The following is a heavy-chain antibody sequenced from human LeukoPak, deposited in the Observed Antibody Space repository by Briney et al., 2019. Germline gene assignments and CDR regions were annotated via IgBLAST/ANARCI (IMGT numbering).Heavy chain of an antibody. Sequence: GGSLRLSCAPPGFTLSDCTMHWVRQASGKGLEWVARIRSKANNYATEYGASVKGRFTISRDDAKNTAYLQMNSLKTEDTAIYYCSAGPSGWTEFFQHWGQGTLVTVSS. CDR2: IRSKANNYAT. V-gene: IGHV3-73*01. CDR1: GFTLSDCT. CDR3: SAGPSGWTEFFQH. J-gene: IGHJ1*01. D-gene: IGHD6-19*01.